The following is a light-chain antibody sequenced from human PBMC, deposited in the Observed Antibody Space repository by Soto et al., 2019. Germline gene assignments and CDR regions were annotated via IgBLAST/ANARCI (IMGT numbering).Light chain of an antibody. CDR3: CSYAGSYTLV. Sequence: QSALTQPRSVSGSPGQSVTISCTGTSSDVGGYNYVSWYQQHPGKAPNLMIYDVSKRPSGLPDRFSGSNSGNTASLTISGLEAEDEADYYCCSYAGSYTLVFGGGTKLTVL. CDR2: DVS. CDR1: SSDVGGYNY. J-gene: IGLJ3*02. V-gene: IGLV2-11*01.